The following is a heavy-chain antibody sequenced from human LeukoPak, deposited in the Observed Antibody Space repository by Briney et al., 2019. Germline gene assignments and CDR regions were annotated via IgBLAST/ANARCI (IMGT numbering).Heavy chain of an antibody. V-gene: IGHV3-23*01. D-gene: IGHD3-22*01. Sequence: GGSLRLSCAASGFTFSNYAMSWVRQAPGKGLEWVSAFSPSGGGTYYADSVKGRFTISRDNSKNTLYLQMNSLRAEDTAVYYCARDRYDGLLDYWGQGTLVTVSS. CDR1: GFTFSNYA. CDR2: FSPSGGGT. CDR3: ARDRYDGLLDY. J-gene: IGHJ4*02.